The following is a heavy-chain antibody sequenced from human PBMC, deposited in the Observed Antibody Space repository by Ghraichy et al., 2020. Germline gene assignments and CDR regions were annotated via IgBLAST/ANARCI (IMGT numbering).Heavy chain of an antibody. V-gene: IGHV3-74*01. CDR3: ATSQRGFFES. Sequence: GGSLRLSCAASGFTFSAYWLHWVRQAPGKGLVWVTRINTDGSSTNYADSVKGRFTISRDNAKNTLYLQMNSLRGEDTAVYYCATSQRGFFESWGQGTLVTVSS. J-gene: IGHJ4*02. CDR1: GFTFSAYW. D-gene: IGHD3-10*01. CDR2: INTDGSST.